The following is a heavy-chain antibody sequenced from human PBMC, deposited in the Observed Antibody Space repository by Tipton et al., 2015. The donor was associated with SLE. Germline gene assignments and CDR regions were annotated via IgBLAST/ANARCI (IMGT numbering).Heavy chain of an antibody. V-gene: IGHV4-39*07. CDR2: VYESGTT. CDR1: GGYITSDIYY. D-gene: IGHD2-15*01. Sequence: TLSLTCFVSGGYITSDIYYWGWIRQPPGKGLEWIGSVYESGTTYYNPSLKSRVTMSVDTSKTQFSLKLSSLTAADTAAYYCARVVTVVATHYYDMDVWGQGTTVTVSS. J-gene: IGHJ6*02. CDR3: ARVVTVVATHYYDMDV.